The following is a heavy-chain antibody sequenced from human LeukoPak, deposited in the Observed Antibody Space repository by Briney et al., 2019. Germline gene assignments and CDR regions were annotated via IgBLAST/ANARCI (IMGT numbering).Heavy chain of an antibody. CDR2: IYYSGST. D-gene: IGHD6-13*01. Sequence: PSETLSLTCTVSGDSISSYYWSWIRQPPGKGLEWIGYIYYSGSTNYNPSLKSRVTMSIDTSKNQFALKLTSGTAADTAVYYLAREGKTIAATTTWGQGTLVTVSS. CDR1: GDSISSYY. J-gene: IGHJ5*02. V-gene: IGHV4-59*01. CDR3: AREGKTIAATTT.